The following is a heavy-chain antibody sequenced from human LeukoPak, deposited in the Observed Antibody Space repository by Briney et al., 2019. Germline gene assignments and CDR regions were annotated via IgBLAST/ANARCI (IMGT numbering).Heavy chain of an antibody. Sequence: GGSLRLSCAASGFTFSTYSMAWVRQAPGQGLEWVSYISSGSSAIYYADSVKGRFTISRDNARNSLSLQMNSLRAEDTAVYYCAKMPLWWFDYWGKGTLVTVSS. D-gene: IGHD2-15*01. CDR1: GFTFSTYS. CDR3: AKMPLWWFDY. V-gene: IGHV3-48*01. CDR2: ISSGSSAI. J-gene: IGHJ4*02.